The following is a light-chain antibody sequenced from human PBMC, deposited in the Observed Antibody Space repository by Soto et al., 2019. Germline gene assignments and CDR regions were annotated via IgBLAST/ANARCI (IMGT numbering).Light chain of an antibody. J-gene: IGKJ5*01. CDR2: AAS. CDR3: QQLNSYRSIT. Sequence: DIPMTQSPSSLSASAGDRITITCQASQDISHYLNWYQQKPGKAPKLLIYAASTLQSGVPSRFSGSGSGTEFTLTISSLQPEDFATYYCQQLNSYRSITFGQGTRLEIK. V-gene: IGKV1-9*01. CDR1: QDISHY.